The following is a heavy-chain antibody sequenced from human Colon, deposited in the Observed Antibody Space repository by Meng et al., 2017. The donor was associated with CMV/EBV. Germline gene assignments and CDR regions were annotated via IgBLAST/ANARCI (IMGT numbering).Heavy chain of an antibody. Sequence: GESLKISCSASGFPLSDYYIMWIRQAPGKGLEYVAYISTSGSTVYYADSVMGRLTISRDNINNVVTLHMTSLRGDDAGVYYCVRGNTGGDFYFFGLDLWGQGTTVTVSS. J-gene: IGHJ6*02. D-gene: IGHD3-10*01. V-gene: IGHV3-11*01. CDR3: VRGNTGGDFYFFGLDL. CDR1: GFPLSDYY. CDR2: ISTSGSTV.